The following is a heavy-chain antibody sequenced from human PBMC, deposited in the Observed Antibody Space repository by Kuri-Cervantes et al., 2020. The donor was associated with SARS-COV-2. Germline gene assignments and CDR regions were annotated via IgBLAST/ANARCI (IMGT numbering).Heavy chain of an antibody. CDR3: ARRTNVGVVPVFDP. CDR2: INYSGST. CDR1: GGSISSYY. D-gene: IGHD2-2*01. V-gene: IGHV4-59*08. Sequence: SETLSLTCTVSGGSISSYYWSWIRQPAGKGLEWVGNINYSGSTYYNPALKSRITISVDTSKNQFSLKLNSVTAADTSVYFCARRTNVGVVPVFDPWGQGTLVTVSS. J-gene: IGHJ5*02.